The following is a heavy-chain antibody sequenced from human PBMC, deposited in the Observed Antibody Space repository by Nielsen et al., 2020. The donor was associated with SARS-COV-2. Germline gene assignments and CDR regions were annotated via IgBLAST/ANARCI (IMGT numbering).Heavy chain of an antibody. V-gene: IGHV1-46*01. J-gene: IGHJ4*02. Sequence: WGRQAPGQGLEWMGIINPSGGSTSCAQKFQGRVTMTRDTSTSTVYMELSSLRSEDTAVYYCAREWRFDYWGQGTLVTVSS. CDR3: AREWRFDY. CDR2: INPSGGST. D-gene: IGHD5-12*01.